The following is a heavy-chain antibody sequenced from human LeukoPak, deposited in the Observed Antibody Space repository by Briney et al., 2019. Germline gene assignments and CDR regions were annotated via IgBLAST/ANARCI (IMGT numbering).Heavy chain of an antibody. V-gene: IGHV3-23*01. D-gene: IGHD5-12*01. CDR1: RCTFSSYV. CDR3: AKGSAAAITDFYYGMDV. J-gene: IGHJ6*02. CDR2: ISGSAGST. Sequence: GGSLRLSCAASRCTFSSYVMSWVRQAPGKGLEWVSVISGSAGSTYYVDSVKGRFTISRDNSKNTLYLQMNSLRVEDTAVYFCAKGSAAAITDFYYGMDVWGQGTTVTVSS.